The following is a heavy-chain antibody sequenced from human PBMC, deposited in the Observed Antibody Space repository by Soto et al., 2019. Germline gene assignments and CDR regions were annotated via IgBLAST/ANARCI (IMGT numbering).Heavy chain of an antibody. CDR2: IWYDGSNK. CDR1: GFTFSSYG. D-gene: IGHD3-22*01. V-gene: IGHV3-33*01. CDR3: AADSSGYYFATTGGEFDY. J-gene: IGHJ4*02. Sequence: PGGSLRLSCAASGFTFSSYGMHWVRQAPGKGLEWVAVIWYDGSNKYYADSVKGRFTISRDNSKNTLYLQMNSLRAKDTAVYYCAADSSGYYFATTGGEFDYWGQGTLVTVSS.